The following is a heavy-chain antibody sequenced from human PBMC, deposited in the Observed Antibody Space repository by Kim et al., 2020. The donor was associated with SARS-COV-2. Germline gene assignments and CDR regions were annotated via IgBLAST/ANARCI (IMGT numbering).Heavy chain of an antibody. D-gene: IGHD1-26*01. V-gene: IGHV4-59*13. CDR3: ARADSGSYLGGVIFHYAFDI. J-gene: IGHJ3*02. Sequence: SETLSLTCTVSGGSISSYYWSWIRQPTGKGLEWIGYIYYSGSTNYNPSLKSRVTISVDTSKNQFSLKLSSVTAADTAVYYCARADSGSYLGGVIFHYAFDIWGQGTMVTVSS. CDR1: GGSISSYY. CDR2: IYYSGST.